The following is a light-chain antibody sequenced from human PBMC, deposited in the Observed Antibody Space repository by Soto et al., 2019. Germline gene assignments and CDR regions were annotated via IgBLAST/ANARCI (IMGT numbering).Light chain of an antibody. CDR1: SSDVGGYNY. V-gene: IGLV2-11*01. CDR2: DVT. CDR3: CSYAGSDILI. Sequence: SVLTQPRSVSGSPGQSVTISCTGTSSDVGGYNYVSWYQRHPGKAPKLIISDVTKRPSGVPDRFSGSKSGNTASLTISGLQAEDEADYDCCSYAGSDILIFGGGTKLTVL. J-gene: IGLJ2*01.